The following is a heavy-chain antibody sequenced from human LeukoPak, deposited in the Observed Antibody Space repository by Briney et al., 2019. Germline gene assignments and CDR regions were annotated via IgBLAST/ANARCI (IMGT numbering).Heavy chain of an antibody. Sequence: SETLSLTCTVSGGSINSYYWSCLRQPPGKGLEWLGYIYYTGTTNYNPFLKSGVTISLDTSKNQFSLKLRYVTAADTGVYYCATWRYCSGGDCFGNYYMDVWGKGTTVTVSS. D-gene: IGHD2-15*01. CDR3: ATWRYCSGGDCFGNYYMDV. CDR2: IYYTGTT. CDR1: GGSINSYY. J-gene: IGHJ6*03. V-gene: IGHV4-59*01.